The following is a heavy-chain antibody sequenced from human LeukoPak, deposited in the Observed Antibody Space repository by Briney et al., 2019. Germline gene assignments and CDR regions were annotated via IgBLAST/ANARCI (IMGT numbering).Heavy chain of an antibody. CDR1: GGSISSYY. D-gene: IGHD4-23*01. V-gene: IGHV3-7*01. CDR3: ARDKTTVADYYYYYMDV. J-gene: IGHJ6*03. CDR2: IKQDGSEK. Sequence: ETLSLTCTVSGGSISSYYWSWVRQAPGKGLEWVANIKQDGSEKYYVDSVKGRFTISRDNAKNSLYLQMNSLRAEDTAVYYCARDKTTVADYYYYYMDVWGKGTTVTVSS.